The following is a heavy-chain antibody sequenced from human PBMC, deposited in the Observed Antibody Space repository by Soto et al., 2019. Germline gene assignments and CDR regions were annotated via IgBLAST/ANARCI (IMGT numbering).Heavy chain of an antibody. D-gene: IGHD5-18*01. J-gene: IGHJ3*02. CDR3: ATGPLRIQLWEHDAFDI. CDR1: GYTLTELS. CDR2: FDPEDGET. V-gene: IGHV1-24*01. Sequence: ASVKVSCKVSGYTLTELSMHWVRQAPGKGLEWMGGFDPEDGETIYAQKFQGRVTMTEDTSTDTAYMELSSLRSEDTAVYYCATGPLRIQLWEHDAFDIWGQGTMVTVSS.